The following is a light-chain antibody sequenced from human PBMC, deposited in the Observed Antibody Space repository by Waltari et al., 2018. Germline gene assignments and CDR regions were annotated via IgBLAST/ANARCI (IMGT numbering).Light chain of an antibody. J-gene: IGKJ1*01. Sequence: DIQLTQSPSFLSASVRDRVTIPCRASQGISSYLAWYQQKPGKAPKPLIYGASTLQSGVPSRFSGSGSGTEFTLTISSLQPEDFATYYCQQLNSYPWTFGQGTKVEIK. CDR2: GAS. CDR3: QQLNSYPWT. CDR1: QGISSY. V-gene: IGKV1-9*01.